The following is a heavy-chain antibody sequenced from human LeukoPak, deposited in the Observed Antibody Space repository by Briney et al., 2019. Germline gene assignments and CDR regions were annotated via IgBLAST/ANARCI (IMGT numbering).Heavy chain of an antibody. D-gene: IGHD7-27*01. CDR3: ARRDNWGSLDY. V-gene: IGHV3-53*01. J-gene: IGHJ4*02. Sequence: GGSLRLSCAASGFTVSSNYMSWVRQAPGKGLEWVSVIYSGGSTYYADSVKGRFTISRDNSKNTLYLQMNSLRAEDTAVYNCARRDNWGSLDYWGQGTLVTVSS. CDR2: IYSGGST. CDR1: GFTVSSNY.